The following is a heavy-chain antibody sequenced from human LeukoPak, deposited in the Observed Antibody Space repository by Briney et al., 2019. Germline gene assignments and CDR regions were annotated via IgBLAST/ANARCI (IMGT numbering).Heavy chain of an antibody. CDR3: GKAQRGYASYGTIDR. CDR2: NSWDGGTT. Sequence: PGGSLRLSCAASGFTFDIFAMHWVRQVPGKGLEWVCVNSWDGGTTYYADSVKGRFTVYRDNSRMSLFLQMDSLRPEDSAFYYCGKAQRGYASYGTIDRWGQGTLVTVSS. J-gene: IGHJ4*02. CDR1: GFTFDIFA. V-gene: IGHV3-43D*03. D-gene: IGHD5-12*01.